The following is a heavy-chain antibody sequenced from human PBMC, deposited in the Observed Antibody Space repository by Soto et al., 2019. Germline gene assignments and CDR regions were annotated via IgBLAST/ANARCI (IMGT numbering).Heavy chain of an antibody. CDR2: IAYDGNIK. CDR1: GFTFSSNA. CDR3: ARDKSQGAPDYLDS. Sequence: QEKLVESGGDVVQPGRSLTLSCAASGFTFSSNAMHWVRQAPGKGLEWVAVIAYDGNIKIYGDSVKGRFTISRDDSKNTLYLQMNSLRPEDTAVYYCARDKSQGAPDYLDSWGQGTLVTVSS. V-gene: IGHV3-30-3*01. J-gene: IGHJ4*02.